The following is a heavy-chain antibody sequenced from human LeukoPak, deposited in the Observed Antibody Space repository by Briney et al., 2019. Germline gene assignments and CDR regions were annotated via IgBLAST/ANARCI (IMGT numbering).Heavy chain of an antibody. CDR3: ARESRYYGSGSYYMYYFDS. V-gene: IGHV4-59*01. CDR1: GGSFSTYY. Sequence: PSETLSLTCTVSGGSFSTYYWSWIRQPPGKGLEWIGYFYYSGSTTYNPSLKSRVTISVDTSKNQFSLKLSSVNAADTAVYYCARESRYYGSGSYYMYYFDSWGQGTLVTVSS. J-gene: IGHJ4*02. D-gene: IGHD3-10*01. CDR2: FYYSGST.